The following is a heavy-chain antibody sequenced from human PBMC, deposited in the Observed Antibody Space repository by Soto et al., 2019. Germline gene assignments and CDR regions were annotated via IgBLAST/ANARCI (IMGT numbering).Heavy chain of an antibody. CDR1: GASISSGSYY. V-gene: IGHV4-61*01. J-gene: IGHJ4*02. D-gene: IGHD4-17*01. CDR3: ANYPTTVTSDY. CDR2: IYYSGST. Sequence: SETLSLTCNVSGASISSGSYYWSWIRQPPGKGLEWIGYIYYSGSTNYNPSLKSRVTISVDTSKNQFSLKLGSVTAADTAVYYCANYPTTVTSDYWGQGTLVTVSS.